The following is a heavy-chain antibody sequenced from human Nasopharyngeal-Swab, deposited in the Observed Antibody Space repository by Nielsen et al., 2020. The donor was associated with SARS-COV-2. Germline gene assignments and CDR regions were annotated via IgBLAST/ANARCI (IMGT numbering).Heavy chain of an antibody. D-gene: IGHD3-22*01. V-gene: IGHV4-61*02. CDR3: ARVGYYDSSGYPGAFDI. Sequence: SETLSLTCTVSGGSISSGSYYWSWIRQPAGKGLEWIGRIYTSGSTNYNPSLKSRVTISVDTSKNQFSLKLSSVTAADTAVYHCARVGYYDSSGYPGAFDIWGQGTMVTVSS. CDR1: GGSISSGSYY. CDR2: IYTSGST. J-gene: IGHJ3*02.